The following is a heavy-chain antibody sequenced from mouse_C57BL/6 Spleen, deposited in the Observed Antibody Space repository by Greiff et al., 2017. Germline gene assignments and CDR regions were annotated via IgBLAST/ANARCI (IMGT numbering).Heavy chain of an antibody. CDR1: GYTFTSYW. V-gene: IGHV1-55*01. CDR3: ARDYYGSSFYFDD. D-gene: IGHD1-1*01. Sequence: VQLQQSGAELVKPGASVKMSCKASGYTFTSYWITWVKQRPGQGLEWIGDIYPGSGSTNYNEKFKSKATLTVVTSSSTAYMQLSSLTSEDSAVYYCARDYYGSSFYFDDWGQGTTLTVSS. CDR2: IYPGSGST. J-gene: IGHJ2*01.